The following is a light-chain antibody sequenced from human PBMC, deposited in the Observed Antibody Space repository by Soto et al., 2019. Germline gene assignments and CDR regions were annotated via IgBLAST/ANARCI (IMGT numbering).Light chain of an antibody. CDR3: QQYNDWPPRT. J-gene: IGKJ2*01. V-gene: IGKV3-15*01. CDR2: GAS. CDR1: QTVSGN. Sequence: EIVVTQSPATLSVSPGKRVTLSCRASQTVSGNLAWYQQRSGQAPRLLIYGASTRATGVPIRFSGSGSGTEFTLTISSLQSEDFGVYYCQQYNDWPPRTFGQGTKLEI.